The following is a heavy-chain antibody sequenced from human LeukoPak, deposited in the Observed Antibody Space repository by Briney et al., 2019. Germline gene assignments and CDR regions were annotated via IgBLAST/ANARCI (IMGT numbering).Heavy chain of an antibody. CDR3: ARGPRLRLLGYCSSTSCYSGQYYYYYYGMDV. V-gene: IGHV1-69*04. D-gene: IGHD2-2*01. J-gene: IGHJ6*02. CDR1: VGSFSCYA. CDR2: IIPILCIA. Sequence: ASVKVSCKVSVGSFSCYAISWVRQAPGQGFEWMVRIIPILCIANYAQKFPGRVPIAADKSTSTAYMELTSLRCENTAVYYCARGPRLRLLGYCSSTSCYSGQYYYYYYGMDVWGQGTTVTVSS.